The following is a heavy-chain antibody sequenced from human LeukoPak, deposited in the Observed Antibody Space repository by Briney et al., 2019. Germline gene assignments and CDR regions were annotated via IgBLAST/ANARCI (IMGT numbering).Heavy chain of an antibody. CDR2: ISSSGSTI. CDR1: GLTFSSGS. D-gene: IGHD3-10*02. J-gene: IGHJ6*04. V-gene: IGHV3-48*04. Sequence: GALRLSCAAPGLTFSSGSMNWVGPAPGKGREWISYISSSGSTIYYADSVKGRFTISRDNAKNSLYLQMNSLRAEDTAVYYCAELGITMIGGVWGKGTTVTISS. CDR3: AELGITMIGGV.